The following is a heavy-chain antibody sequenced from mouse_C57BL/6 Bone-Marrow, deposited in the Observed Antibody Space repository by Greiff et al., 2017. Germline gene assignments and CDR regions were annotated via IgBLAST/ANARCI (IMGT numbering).Heavy chain of an antibody. CDR1: GYTFTGYW. CDR3: ARGTYYVNPYYFDY. V-gene: IGHV1-9*01. Sequence: QVQLQQSGAELMKPGASVKLSCKATGYTFTGYWIEWVKQRPGHGLEWIGEILPGSGGTNYNEKFKGKATLTADKSSTPAYMQRRSLTTEDSAIYYCARGTYYVNPYYFDYWGQGTTLTVSS. D-gene: IGHD2-10*01. J-gene: IGHJ2*01. CDR2: ILPGSGGT.